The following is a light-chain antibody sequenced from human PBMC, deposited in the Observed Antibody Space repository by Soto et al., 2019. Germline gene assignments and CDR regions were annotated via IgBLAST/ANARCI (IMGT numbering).Light chain of an antibody. Sequence: QSALTQPRSVSGSPGQSVTISCTGTSSDVGAYDHVSWYQQHPGKAPKLMIHDVNQRPSGVPDRLSGSKSGNTASLTISGLQAEDESDYYYCSFAAMSGYVFGTGTKLTVL. CDR3: CSFAAMSGYV. J-gene: IGLJ1*01. CDR2: DVN. CDR1: SSDVGAYDH. V-gene: IGLV2-11*01.